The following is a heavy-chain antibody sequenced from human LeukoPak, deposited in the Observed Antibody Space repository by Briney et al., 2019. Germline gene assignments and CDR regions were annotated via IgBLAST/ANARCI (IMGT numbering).Heavy chain of an antibody. CDR2: INPNSGGT. D-gene: IGHD2-15*01. J-gene: IGHJ5*02. CDR3: ARAILRVRVVPAQDWFDP. Sequence: ASVKVSCKASGYTFTGYYMHWVRQAPGQGLEWMGWINPNSGGTNYAQKFQGRVTVTRDTSISTAYMELSRLRSDDTAVYYCARAILRVRVVPAQDWFDPWGQGTLVTVSS. CDR1: GYTFTGYY. V-gene: IGHV1-2*02.